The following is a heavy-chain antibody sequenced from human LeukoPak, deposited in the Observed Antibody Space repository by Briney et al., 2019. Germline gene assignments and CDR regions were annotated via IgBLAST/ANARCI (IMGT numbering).Heavy chain of an antibody. J-gene: IGHJ6*02. Sequence: GGSLRLSCAASGFTFSSYEMNWVRQAPGKGLEWVSYISSSGSTIYYADSVKGRFTISRDNAKNSLYLQMNSLRAEDTAVYYCATTDIVATMGFYYYYGMDVWGQGTTVTVSS. V-gene: IGHV3-48*03. CDR3: ATTDIVATMGFYYYYGMDV. CDR1: GFTFSSYE. D-gene: IGHD5-12*01. CDR2: ISSSGSTI.